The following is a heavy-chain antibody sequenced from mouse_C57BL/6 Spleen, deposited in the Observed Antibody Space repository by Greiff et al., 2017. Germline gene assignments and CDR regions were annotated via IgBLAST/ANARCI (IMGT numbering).Heavy chain of an antibody. J-gene: IGHJ4*01. CDR1: GYTFTSYW. Sequence: QVQLQQSGAELAKPGASVKLSCKASGYTFTSYWMHWVKQRPGQGLEWIGYINPSSGYTKYNQKFKDKATLTADKSSSTADMQLSSLTYEDSAVYYCARWYGSSYYAMDYWGQGTSVTVSS. CDR2: INPSSGYT. V-gene: IGHV1-7*01. D-gene: IGHD1-1*01. CDR3: ARWYGSSYYAMDY.